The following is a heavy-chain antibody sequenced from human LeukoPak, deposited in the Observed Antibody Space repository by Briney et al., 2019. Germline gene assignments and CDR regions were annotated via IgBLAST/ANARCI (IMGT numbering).Heavy chain of an antibody. CDR3: ARRRVGTHFDY. CDR1: GYTFTSYD. J-gene: IGHJ4*02. CDR2: MNPNSANA. D-gene: IGHD1-14*01. Sequence: ASVKVSCKASGYTFTSYDINWVRQATGQGLEWMGWMNPNSANADYAQKFQGRVTITRNTPISTAYMELSSLRFEDTAAYYCARRRVGTHFDYWGQGTLVTVSS. V-gene: IGHV1-8*03.